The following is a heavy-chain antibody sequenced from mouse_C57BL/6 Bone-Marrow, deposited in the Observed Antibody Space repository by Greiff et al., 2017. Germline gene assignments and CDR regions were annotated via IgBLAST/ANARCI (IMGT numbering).Heavy chain of an antibody. CDR2: ISSGGSYT. CDR1: GFTFSSYG. Sequence: EVNVVESGGDLVKPGGSLTLSCAASGFTFSSYGMSWVRQTPDKRLEWVATISSGGSYTYYPDSVKGRFTISRDNAKNTLYLQMSSLKSEDTAMYYGARWYGNHGRNYFDYWGQGTTLTVSS. V-gene: IGHV5-6*01. D-gene: IGHD2-10*02. J-gene: IGHJ2*01. CDR3: ARWYGNHGRNYFDY.